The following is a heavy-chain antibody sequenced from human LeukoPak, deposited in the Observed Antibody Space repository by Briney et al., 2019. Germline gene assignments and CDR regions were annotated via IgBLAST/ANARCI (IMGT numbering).Heavy chain of an antibody. D-gene: IGHD3-22*01. J-gene: IGHJ4*02. CDR1: GFTFSSYS. V-gene: IGHV3-21*01. Sequence: PGGSLRLSCAASGFTFSSYSMNWVRQAPGKGLEWVSSISRSSSYIYYADSVKGRFTISRDNAENSLYLQMNSLRAEDTAVYYCAREYYDSSVYYADWGQGTLVTVSS. CDR2: ISRSSSYI. CDR3: AREYYDSSVYYAD.